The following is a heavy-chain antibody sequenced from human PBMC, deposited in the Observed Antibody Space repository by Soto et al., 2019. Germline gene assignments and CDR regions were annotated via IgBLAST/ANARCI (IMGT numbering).Heavy chain of an antibody. J-gene: IGHJ6*02. V-gene: IGHV1-18*01. CDR1: GYTFTRYG. D-gene: IGHD3-3*01. CDR2: ISGYNGKT. CDR3: ARDRYYDFWSGPYGMDV. Sequence: ASVKVSCKASGYTFTRYGISWVRQAPGQGLEWMGWISGYNGKTNYAQKLQGRVTMTTDTSTSTAYMELRSLRSDDTAVYYCARDRYYDFWSGPYGMDVWGQGTTVTVSS.